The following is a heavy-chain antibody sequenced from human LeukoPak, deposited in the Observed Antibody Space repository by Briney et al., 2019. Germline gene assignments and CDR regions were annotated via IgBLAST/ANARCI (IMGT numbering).Heavy chain of an antibody. CDR2: IYYSGST. CDR3: ARPSDSSGPLDY. V-gene: IGHV4-30-4*08. CDR1: GGSISSGDYY. D-gene: IGHD3-22*01. J-gene: IGHJ4*02. Sequence: PSETLSLTCTVSGGSISSGDYYWSWIRQPPGKGLEWIAYIYYSGSTYYNPSLKSRVTISVDTSKNQFSLKLSSVTAADTAVYYCARPSDSSGPLDYWGQGTLVTVSS.